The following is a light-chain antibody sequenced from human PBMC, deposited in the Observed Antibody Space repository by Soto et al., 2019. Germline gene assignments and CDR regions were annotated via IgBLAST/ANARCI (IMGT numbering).Light chain of an antibody. CDR1: RGYSNYK. CDR3: GADHGSGSNFVKV. V-gene: IGLV9-49*01. Sequence: QPVLTQPPSASASLGASVTLTCTLSRGYSNYKVDWYQQRPGKGPRFVMRVGTGGIVGSKGDGIPDRFSVLGSGLNRYLTIKNIQEEDESDYHCGADHGSGSNFVKVFGGGTKVTVL. CDR2: VGTGGIVG. J-gene: IGLJ2*01.